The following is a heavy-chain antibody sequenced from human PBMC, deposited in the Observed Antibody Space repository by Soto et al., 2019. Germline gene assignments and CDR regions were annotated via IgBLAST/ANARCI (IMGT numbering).Heavy chain of an antibody. CDR1: EGTFNSYA. CDR2: IIPYYNTI. J-gene: IGHJ4*02. Sequence: QAQVVQSGAEVRKPGSSVKLSCKASEGTFNSYAIAWVRQAPGQGLEWMGGIIPYYNTINYAQKFQDRVTITADDSTTTVYMELRSLRSDDTAVYFCASGASRWYPYFFDSWAQGTLVTVSS. D-gene: IGHD6-13*01. V-gene: IGHV1-69*01. CDR3: ASGASRWYPYFFDS.